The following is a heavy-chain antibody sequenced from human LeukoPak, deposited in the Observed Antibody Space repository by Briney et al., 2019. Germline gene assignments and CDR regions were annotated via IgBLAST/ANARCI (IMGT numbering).Heavy chain of an antibody. J-gene: IGHJ4*02. Sequence: GGSLRLSCVASGFPFSSYWMTWVRQAPGKGLEWVANIKQDGSKKSYVDSVKGRFTISRDNAKNSLYLQMNSLRAEDTAIYYCTRVGYIDAGIDYWGQGTLVTVSS. D-gene: IGHD5-24*01. CDR3: TRVGYIDAGIDY. V-gene: IGHV3-7*04. CDR1: GFPFSSYW. CDR2: IKQDGSKK.